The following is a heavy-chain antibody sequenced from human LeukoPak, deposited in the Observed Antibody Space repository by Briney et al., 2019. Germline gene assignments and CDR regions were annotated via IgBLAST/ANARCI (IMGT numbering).Heavy chain of an antibody. CDR1: GYRFTSYW. V-gene: IGHV5-51*01. J-gene: IGHJ3*02. Sequence: GESLKISCKDSGYRFTSYWIGWVRQMPGKGLEWMGIIYPGDSDTRYSPSFQGQVTISADKSISTAYLQWSSLKASDTAMYYCARRYSSSSGASDAFDIWGQGTTVTVSS. CDR2: IYPGDSDT. D-gene: IGHD6-6*01. CDR3: ARRYSSSSGASDAFDI.